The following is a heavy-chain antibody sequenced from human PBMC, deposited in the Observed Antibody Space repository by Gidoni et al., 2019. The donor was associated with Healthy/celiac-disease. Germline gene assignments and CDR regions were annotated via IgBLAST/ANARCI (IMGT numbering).Heavy chain of an antibody. V-gene: IGHV3-48*01. Sequence: EVQLVESGGGLVQPGGSLRLSCAASGFTFSSYSMNWVRQAPGKGLEWVSYISSSSSTIYYADSVKGRFTISRDNAKNSLYLQMNSLRAEDTAVYYCARVTNWGYDYWGQGTLVTVSS. CDR2: ISSSSSTI. J-gene: IGHJ4*02. CDR3: ARVTNWGYDY. D-gene: IGHD7-27*01. CDR1: GFTFSSYS.